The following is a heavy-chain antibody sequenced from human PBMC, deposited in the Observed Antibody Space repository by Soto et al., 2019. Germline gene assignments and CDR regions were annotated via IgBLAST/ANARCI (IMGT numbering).Heavy chain of an antibody. Sequence: GGSLRLSCAASGFTVGSNYMSWVRQAPGKGLEWVSVIYSGGSTYYADSVKGRFTISRDNSKNTLYLQMNSLRAEDTAVYYCAREYDFWSGYGGAFDIWGQGTMVTVSS. J-gene: IGHJ3*02. CDR1: GFTVGSNY. D-gene: IGHD3-3*01. CDR3: AREYDFWSGYGGAFDI. V-gene: IGHV3-53*01. CDR2: IYSGGST.